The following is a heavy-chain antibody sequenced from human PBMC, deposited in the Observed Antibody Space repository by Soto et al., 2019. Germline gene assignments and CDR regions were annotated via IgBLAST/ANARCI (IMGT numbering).Heavy chain of an antibody. CDR1: GFILSSYW. D-gene: IGHD3-3*01. J-gene: IGHJ4*02. CDR2: INSDGTST. CDR3: ARGGYYSYGESDS. V-gene: IGHV3-74*01. Sequence: GVSLRLSCAASGFILSSYWMHWVRQAPGKGLTWVSRINSDGTSTSYADSVKGRFTISRDNAKNTLYLQMNSLRAEDTAVYYCARGGYYSYGESDSWGQGTLVTVSS.